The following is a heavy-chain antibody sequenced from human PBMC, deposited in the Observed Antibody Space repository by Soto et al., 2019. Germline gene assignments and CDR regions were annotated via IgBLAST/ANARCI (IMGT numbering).Heavy chain of an antibody. CDR1: GFTFSSYS. CDR3: AISYDSSGYYYPFDY. Sequence: GGSLRISCAASGFTFSSYSMNWVRQAPGKGLEWVSSISSSSSYIYYADSVKGRFTISRDNAKNSLYLQMNSLRAEDTAVYYCAISYDSSGYYYPFDYWGQGTLVTVSS. CDR2: ISSSSSYI. J-gene: IGHJ4*02. V-gene: IGHV3-21*01. D-gene: IGHD3-22*01.